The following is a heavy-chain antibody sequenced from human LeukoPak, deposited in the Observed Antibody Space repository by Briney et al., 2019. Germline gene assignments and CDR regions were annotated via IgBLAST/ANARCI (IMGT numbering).Heavy chain of an antibody. CDR2: IYTNGRT. D-gene: IGHD4-23*01. Sequence: SETLSLTCTVSGGSISTYYWSWIRQPAGKGLEWIGRIYTNGRTNYNPSLKSRVTISVDTSKNQFSLKLSSVTAADTAVYYCARFFGRLRWPRWFDPWGQGTLVTVSS. J-gene: IGHJ5*02. V-gene: IGHV4-4*07. CDR3: ARFFGRLRWPRWFDP. CDR1: GGSISTYY.